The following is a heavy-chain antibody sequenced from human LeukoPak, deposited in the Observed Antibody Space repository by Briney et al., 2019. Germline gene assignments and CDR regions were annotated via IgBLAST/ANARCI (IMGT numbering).Heavy chain of an antibody. V-gene: IGHV3-9*03. CDR3: ARGQIFGVVIIHDAFDI. CDR2: ISWNSGSI. D-gene: IGHD3-3*01. CDR1: GFTFDAYA. Sequence: GRSLRLSCAASGFTFDAYAMHWVRQAPGKGLEWVSGISWNSGSISYADSVKGRFTISRDNAKNSLYLQMNSLRAEDMALYYCARGQIFGVVIIHDAFDIWGQGTMVTVSS. J-gene: IGHJ3*02.